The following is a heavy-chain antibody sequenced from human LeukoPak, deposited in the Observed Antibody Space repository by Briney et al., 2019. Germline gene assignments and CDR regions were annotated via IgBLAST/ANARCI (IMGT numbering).Heavy chain of an antibody. CDR1: GGSFSGYY. Sequence: SETLSLTCAVYGGSFSGYYWNWIRQPPGKGLEWIGEINHSGRTKYNPSLKSRVTISVDTSKNQFSLILSSVTAADTAVYYCARRQSQRDYWGQGTLVTVSS. CDR2: INHSGRT. J-gene: IGHJ4*02. V-gene: IGHV4-34*01. CDR3: ARRQSQRDY.